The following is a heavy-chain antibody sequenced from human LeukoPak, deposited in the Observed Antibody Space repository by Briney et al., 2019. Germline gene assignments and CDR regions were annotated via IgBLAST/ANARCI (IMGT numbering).Heavy chain of an antibody. D-gene: IGHD3-10*01. J-gene: IGHJ4*02. Sequence: GGSLRLSCAASGFTFSSYAMSWVRQAPGKGLEWVSAISGSGGSTYYADSVKGRFTISRDNSKNTLYLQMNSLRAEDTAVYYCARADYYGSGSLDYWGQGTLVTVSS. V-gene: IGHV3-23*01. CDR2: ISGSGGST. CDR1: GFTFSSYA. CDR3: ARADYYGSGSLDY.